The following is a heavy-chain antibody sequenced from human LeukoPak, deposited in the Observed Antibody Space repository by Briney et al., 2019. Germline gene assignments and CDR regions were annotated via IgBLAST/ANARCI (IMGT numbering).Heavy chain of an antibody. CDR2: IYHSGTS. J-gene: IGHJ4*02. CDR3: ARLYVGDGYNLFDF. D-gene: IGHD5-24*01. Sequence: SGTLSLTCAVSGGSISSINWWSWVRQPPGKGLEWIGEIYHSGTSNYNPSLKSRVTISVDKSKDQFSLKLSSVTAANTAVYYCARLYVGDGYNLFDFWGQGTLVTVSS. CDR1: GGSISSINW. V-gene: IGHV4-4*02.